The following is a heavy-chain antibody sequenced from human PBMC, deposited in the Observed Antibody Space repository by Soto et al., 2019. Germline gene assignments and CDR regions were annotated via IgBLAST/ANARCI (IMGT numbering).Heavy chain of an antibody. J-gene: IGHJ6*02. V-gene: IGHV3-9*01. CDR2: ISWNSGSI. CDR1: GFTFDDYA. D-gene: IGHD6-25*01. Sequence: QPGGSLRLSCAASGFTFDDYAMHWVRQAPGKGLEWVSGISWNSGSIGYADSVKGRFTISRDNAKNSLYLQMNSLRAEDTALYYCATLTPVGSSGSYGMDVWGQGTTVTVSS. CDR3: ATLTPVGSSGSYGMDV.